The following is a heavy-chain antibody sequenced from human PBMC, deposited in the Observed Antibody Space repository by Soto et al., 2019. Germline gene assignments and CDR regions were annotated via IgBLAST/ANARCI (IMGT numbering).Heavy chain of an antibody. V-gene: IGHV1-69*13. CDR3: AREGEVYSSSSYYYYYGMDV. J-gene: IGHJ6*02. CDR1: GGTFSSYA. D-gene: IGHD6-6*01. CDR2: IIPIFGTA. Sequence: SVKVSCKASGGTFSSYAISWVRQAPGQGLEWMGGIIPIFGTANYAQKFQGRVTITADESTSTAYMELSSLRSEDTAVYYCAREGEVYSSSSYYYYYGMDVWGQGTTVTVSS.